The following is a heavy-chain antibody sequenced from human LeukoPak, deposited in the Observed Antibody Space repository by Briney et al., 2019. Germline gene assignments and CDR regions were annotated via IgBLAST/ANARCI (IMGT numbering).Heavy chain of an antibody. J-gene: IGHJ3*02. Sequence: PGGPLRLSCAASGFTFSRYSMNSVRQAPGKGLEGVSSISRSSSYIYYADSVKGRFTISRDNAKNSLYLQMNSLRAEDTAVYYGARDVSTGIAVAPDAFDIWGQGTMVTVSS. CDR2: ISRSSSYI. CDR3: ARDVSTGIAVAPDAFDI. V-gene: IGHV3-21*01. CDR1: GFTFSRYS. D-gene: IGHD6-19*01.